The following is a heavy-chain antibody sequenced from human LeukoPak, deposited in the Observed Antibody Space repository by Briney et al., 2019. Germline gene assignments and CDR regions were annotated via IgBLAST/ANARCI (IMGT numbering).Heavy chain of an antibody. V-gene: IGHV3-33*01. CDR3: ARGGISARPDY. D-gene: IGHD6-6*01. Sequence: GRSLRLSCAASGFSFRGNAMHWVRQAPGKGLEWVAIIWYDGSNEYYAGSVKGRFIISRDNSKNTLYLQMNSLRVEDTAVYYCARGGISARPDYWGQGTLVTVSS. J-gene: IGHJ4*02. CDR2: IWYDGSNE. CDR1: GFSFRGNA.